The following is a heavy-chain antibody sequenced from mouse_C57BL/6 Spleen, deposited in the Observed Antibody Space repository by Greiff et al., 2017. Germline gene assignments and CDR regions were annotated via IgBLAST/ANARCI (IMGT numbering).Heavy chain of an antibody. CDR3: AREGY. CDR1: GYTFTSYW. J-gene: IGHJ2*01. Sequence: QVQLQQSGAELVRPGSSVKLSCKASGYTFTSYWMHWVKQRPIQGLEWIGNIDPSDSETHYKHKFKDKATMTVDKSSSTAYMQLSPLTSEDSAVYYCAREGYWGQGTTLTVSS. V-gene: IGHV1-52*01. CDR2: IDPSDSET.